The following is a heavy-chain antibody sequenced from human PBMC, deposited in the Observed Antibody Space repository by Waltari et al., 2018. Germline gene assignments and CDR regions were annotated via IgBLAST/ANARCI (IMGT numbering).Heavy chain of an antibody. CDR2: INTNTGNP. CDR1: GYTFTSYA. CDR3: ARSNVLRFLEWLLYHDY. D-gene: IGHD3-3*01. V-gene: IGHV7-4-1*02. Sequence: QVQLVQSGSELKKPGASVKVSCKASGYTFTSYALNWVRQAPGQGLEWMGWINTNTGNPTYAQGFTGRFVFSLDTSVSTAYLQISSLKAEDTAVYYCARSNVLRFLEWLLYHDYWGQGTLVTVSS. J-gene: IGHJ4*02.